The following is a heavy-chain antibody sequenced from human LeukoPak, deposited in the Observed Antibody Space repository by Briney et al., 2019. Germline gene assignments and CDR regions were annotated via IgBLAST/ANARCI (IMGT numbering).Heavy chain of an antibody. CDR2: MYYSGST. CDR3: ARAPYDSSGDYFDY. CDR1: GGSISSSSYS. Sequence: SETLPLTCTVSGGSISSSSYSWGWIRQPPGKGLEWIGSMYYSGSTYYNPSLKSRVTISVDTSKNQFSLKLSSVTAADTAVYYCARAPYDSSGDYFDYWGQGTLVTVSS. J-gene: IGHJ4*02. D-gene: IGHD3-22*01. V-gene: IGHV4-39*07.